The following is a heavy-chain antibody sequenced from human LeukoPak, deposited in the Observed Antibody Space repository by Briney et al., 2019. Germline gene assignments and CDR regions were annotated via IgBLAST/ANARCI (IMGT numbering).Heavy chain of an antibody. CDR2: IYSGGST. D-gene: IGHD1-26*01. J-gene: IGHJ4*02. V-gene: IGHV3-66*01. CDR1: GFTVSSNY. Sequence: GGSLRLSCAATGFTVSSNYMSWVPQAPGQGLEWVSVIYSGGSTYYADSVKGRFTISRDNSKNTLYLQMNNLRAEDTAVYYCARGRPVGASTVEDYWGQGTLVTVSS. CDR3: ARGRPVGASTVEDY.